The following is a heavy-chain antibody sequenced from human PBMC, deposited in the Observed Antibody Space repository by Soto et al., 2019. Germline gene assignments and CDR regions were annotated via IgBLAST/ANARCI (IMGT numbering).Heavy chain of an antibody. J-gene: IGHJ4*02. CDR2: IYYSGST. CDR3: ARAPRGNYGYPSYFDY. CDR1: GGSISSGGYY. V-gene: IGHV4-61*08. Sequence: SETLSLTCTVSGGSISSGGYYWSWIRQPPGKGLEWIGYIYYSGSTNYNPSLKSRVTISVDTSKNQFSLKLSSVTAADTAVYYCARAPRGNYGYPSYFDYWGQGTLVTVSS. D-gene: IGHD3-10*01.